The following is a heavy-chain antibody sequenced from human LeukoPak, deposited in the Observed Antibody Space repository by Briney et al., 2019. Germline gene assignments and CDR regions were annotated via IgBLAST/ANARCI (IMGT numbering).Heavy chain of an antibody. CDR1: GGTFSSYA. Sequence: ASVKVSCKASGGTFSSYAISWVRQAPGQGLEWMGGIIPIFGTANYAQKFQGRVTITADESTSTAYMELSSLRSEDTAVYYCAREVGYNWNYGTATALDYWGQGTPVTVSS. CDR3: AREVGYNWNYGTATALDY. J-gene: IGHJ4*02. CDR2: IIPIFGTA. D-gene: IGHD1-7*01. V-gene: IGHV1-69*13.